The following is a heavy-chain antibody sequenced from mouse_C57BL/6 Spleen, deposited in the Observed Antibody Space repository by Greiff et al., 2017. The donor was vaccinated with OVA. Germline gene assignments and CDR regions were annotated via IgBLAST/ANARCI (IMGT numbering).Heavy chain of an antibody. CDR3: ARLGVTTAY. V-gene: IGHV1-26*01. CDR1: GYTFTDYY. J-gene: IGHJ3*01. Sequence: EVQLQQSGPELVKPGASVKISCKASGYTFTDYYMNWVKQSHGKSLEWIGDINPNNGGTSYNQKFKGKATLTVDKASSTAYMELRILTSEDSAVYYCARLGVTTAYWGQGTLVTVSA. D-gene: IGHD2-2*01. CDR2: INPNNGGT.